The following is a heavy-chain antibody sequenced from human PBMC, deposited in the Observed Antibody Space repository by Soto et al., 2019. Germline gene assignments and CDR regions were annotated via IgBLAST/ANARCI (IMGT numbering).Heavy chain of an antibody. Sequence: SETLSLTCNVSGDSINSGNYYWTWIRQPPGKGLEWIGYIYYSGSTNYNPSLKSRVTIPVDTSKNQFSLKLSSVTAADTAVYYCARDTAAGTGWFDPWGQGTLVTVSS. CDR3: ARDTAAGTGWFDP. CDR1: GDSINSGNYY. D-gene: IGHD6-13*01. V-gene: IGHV4-61*01. J-gene: IGHJ5*02. CDR2: IYYSGST.